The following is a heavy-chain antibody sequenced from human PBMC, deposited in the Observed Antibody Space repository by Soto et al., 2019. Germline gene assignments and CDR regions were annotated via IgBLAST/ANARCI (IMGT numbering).Heavy chain of an antibody. Sequence: QVQLVESGGGVVQPGGSLRLSCAASGFTVSNYGMHWVRQAPGKGLEWVAVIWYDGNNKSYRDSVKGRFTISRDNSKNTVDLKMSSLRGEDTAVYYCARGDAWTDEAFDIWGQGTMVTVSS. CDR3: ARGDAWTDEAFDI. CDR2: IWYDGNNK. V-gene: IGHV3-33*01. CDR1: GFTVSNYG. J-gene: IGHJ3*02. D-gene: IGHD5-12*01.